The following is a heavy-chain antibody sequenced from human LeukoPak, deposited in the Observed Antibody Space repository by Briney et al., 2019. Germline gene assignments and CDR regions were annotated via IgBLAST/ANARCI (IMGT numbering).Heavy chain of an antibody. CDR2: ISYDGSNK. V-gene: IGHV3-30*04. D-gene: IGHD2-8*01. Sequence: PGRSLRLSCAASGFTFSSYAMHWVRQAPGKGLEWVAIISYDGSNKDYADSVKGRFTISRDNSKNMLSLQMNSLRAEDTAVYYCAKGGVSYTYYFDCWGQGTLVTVSS. J-gene: IGHJ4*02. CDR1: GFTFSSYA. CDR3: AKGGVSYTYYFDC.